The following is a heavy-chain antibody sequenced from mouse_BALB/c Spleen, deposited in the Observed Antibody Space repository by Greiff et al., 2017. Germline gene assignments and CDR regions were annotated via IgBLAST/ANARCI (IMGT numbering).Heavy chain of an antibody. CDR3: ARSGDYLAWFAY. CDR1: GYAFSSYW. CDR2: IYPGDGDT. J-gene: IGHJ3*01. V-gene: IGHV1-80*01. Sequence: VQLQQSGAELVRPGSSVKISCKASGYAFSSYWMNWVKQRPGQGLEWIGQIYPGDGDTNYNGKFKGKATLTADKSSSTAYMQLSSLTSEDSAVYFCARSGDYLAWFAYWGQGTLVTVSA. D-gene: IGHD5-5*01.